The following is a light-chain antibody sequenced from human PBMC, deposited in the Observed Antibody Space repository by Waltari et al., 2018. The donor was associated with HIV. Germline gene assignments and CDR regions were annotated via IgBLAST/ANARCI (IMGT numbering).Light chain of an antibody. CDR3: CSFAGSYIV. J-gene: IGLJ1*01. CDR2: DVR. V-gene: IGLV2-11*01. Sequence: QSALTQPRSVSGSPGQSVTISSTGTSSDVGAYNRVSWYQQHPGKAPKVVIYDVRERPAGVPDRFSGSKSANTASLTISGLQADDEADYHCCSFAGSYIVFGTGTKVTVL. CDR1: SSDVGAYNR.